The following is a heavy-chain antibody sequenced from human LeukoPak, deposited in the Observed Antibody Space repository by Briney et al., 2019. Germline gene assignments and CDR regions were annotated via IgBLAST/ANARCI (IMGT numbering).Heavy chain of an antibody. Sequence: PAVGSLRFSCTTSGFALDDFAMSWVRQPAGKGLEWVGFIRRRAYGGAAEYAASVKGRFIISRDDSKGIAYLQMNSLKTEDTAVYYCSRNGLVDFDYWGQGSRVIVSP. CDR2: IRRRAYGGAA. CDR1: GFALDDFA. V-gene: IGHV3-49*04. J-gene: IGHJ4*02. CDR3: SRNGLVDFDY.